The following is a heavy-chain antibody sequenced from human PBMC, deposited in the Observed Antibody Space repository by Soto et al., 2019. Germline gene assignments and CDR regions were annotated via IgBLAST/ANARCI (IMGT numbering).Heavy chain of an antibody. J-gene: IGHJ6*03. CDR2: IHYSGST. Sequence: QGQLQESGPGLVRPSETLSLTCTVSGASITSYYWSWIRQSSGKGLEWIGYIHYSGSTNYNPSLESPVTMSIDTSESQFSLRLRSVTAADTAVYYCARLDYYYYLDVWGKGTAVTVSS. CDR1: GASITSYY. CDR3: ARLDYYYYLDV. V-gene: IGHV4-59*12.